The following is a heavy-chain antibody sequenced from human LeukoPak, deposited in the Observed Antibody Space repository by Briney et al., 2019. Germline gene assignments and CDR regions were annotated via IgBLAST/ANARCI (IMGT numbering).Heavy chain of an antibody. V-gene: IGHV4-34*01. CDR2: IKHRGST. CDR3: ARGSRITMVRGVKTLDY. CDR1: GGSFSGYY. D-gene: IGHD3-10*01. J-gene: IGHJ4*02. Sequence: SGTLSLTCAVSGGSFSGYYWSWIRQPPGKGLEWISEIKHRGSTNYNPSLKSRVTLPVDTSNNQFYLKLSSVTAADTAVYYCARGSRITMVRGVKTLDYWGQGTLVTVSS.